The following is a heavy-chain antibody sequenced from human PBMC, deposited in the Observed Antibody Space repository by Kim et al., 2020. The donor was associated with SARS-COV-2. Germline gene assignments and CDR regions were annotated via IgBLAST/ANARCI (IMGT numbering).Heavy chain of an antibody. D-gene: IGHD5-18*01. Sequence: GGSLRLSCAASGFTFSSYAMSWVRQAPGKGLEWVSSISGSGGSTYYADSVKGRFTISRDNSKNTLYLQMNSLRAEDTAVYYCAKLCGQVWFWGLLSNKKSVKDYWGQGTLVTVSS. J-gene: IGHJ4*02. CDR2: ISGSGGST. CDR3: AKLCGQVWFWGLLSNKKSVKDY. V-gene: IGHV3-23*01. CDR1: GFTFSSYA.